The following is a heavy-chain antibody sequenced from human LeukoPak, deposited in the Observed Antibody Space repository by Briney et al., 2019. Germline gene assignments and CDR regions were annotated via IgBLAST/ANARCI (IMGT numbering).Heavy chain of an antibody. CDR3: ARDLRFLEWFVGVEVPYYFDY. V-gene: IGHV3-30-3*01. Sequence: GRSLRLSCAASGFTFSSYAMHWVRQAPGKGLEWVAVISYDGSNKYYADSVTGRFTFSRDNSKNTLYLQMNSLRAEDMAVYYCARDLRFLEWFVGVEVPYYFDYWGQGTLVTVSS. J-gene: IGHJ4*02. CDR2: ISYDGSNK. D-gene: IGHD3-3*01. CDR1: GFTFSSYA.